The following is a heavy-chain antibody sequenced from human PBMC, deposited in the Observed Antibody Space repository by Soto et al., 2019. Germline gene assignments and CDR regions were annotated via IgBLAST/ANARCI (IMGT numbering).Heavy chain of an antibody. CDR1: GFTFTSSA. J-gene: IGHJ6*02. V-gene: IGHV1-58*01. D-gene: IGHD2-15*01. Sequence: GASVKVSCKASGFTFTSSAVQWVRQARGQRLEWIGWIVVGSGNTNYAQKFQERVTITRDMSTSTAYMELSSLRSEYTAVYYCAAPYQDRPGSYYYGMDVWGQGTTVTVSS. CDR3: AAPYQDRPGSYYYGMDV. CDR2: IVVGSGNT.